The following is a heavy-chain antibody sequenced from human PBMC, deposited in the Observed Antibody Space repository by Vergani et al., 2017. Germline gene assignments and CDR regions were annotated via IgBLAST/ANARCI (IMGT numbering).Heavy chain of an antibody. CDR1: GESFSSFY. J-gene: IGHJ4*02. CDR3: ARRCSSTSCYDY. V-gene: IGHV4-34*02. CDR2: INNDGHT. D-gene: IGHD2-2*01. Sequence: QVQLQQWGAGVVKPSGTLALTCAVFGESFSSFYWSWIRQPPGKGLEWIGEINNDGHTNYNPSLESRVTVSRDTAKNQFSLNLMSVTAADTAVYYCARRCSSTSCYDYWGQGTLVTVSS.